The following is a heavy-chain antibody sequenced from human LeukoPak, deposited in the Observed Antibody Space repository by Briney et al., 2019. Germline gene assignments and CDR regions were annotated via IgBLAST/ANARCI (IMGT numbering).Heavy chain of an antibody. Sequence: GGSLRLSCAASGFSFSTYAMSWVRQAPGKGLEWVSAISAGGATIYYADSVKGRFTVSRDNSKNTLYLHMNSLRAEDTAIYYCAKDSGGTYFYYYYYMDVWGKGTTVTVS. V-gene: IGHV3-23*01. CDR3: AKDSGGTYFYYYYYMDV. CDR2: ISAGGATI. CDR1: GFSFSTYA. D-gene: IGHD1-26*01. J-gene: IGHJ6*03.